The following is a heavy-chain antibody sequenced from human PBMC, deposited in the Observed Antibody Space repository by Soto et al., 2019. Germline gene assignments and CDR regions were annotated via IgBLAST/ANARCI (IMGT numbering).Heavy chain of an antibody. J-gene: IGHJ4*02. V-gene: IGHV3-7*03. CDR2: INKDGSQK. Sequence: PGGSLGLSCAASGFTLSNYWMTWVRQAPGKGLEWVANINKDGSQKNYVDSVKGRFTIARDNGQNSLSLQINSLRVEDTAVYYCVRELGLAYWGQGALVTVSS. CDR1: GFTLSNYW. CDR3: VRELGLAY. D-gene: IGHD7-27*01.